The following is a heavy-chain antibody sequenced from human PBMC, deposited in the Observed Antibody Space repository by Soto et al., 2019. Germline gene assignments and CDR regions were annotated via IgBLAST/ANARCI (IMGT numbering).Heavy chain of an antibody. CDR3: ASLGGRRDSSGPNWFDP. CDR1: GGSISSSNW. J-gene: IGHJ5*02. V-gene: IGHV4-4*02. CDR2: IYHSGST. D-gene: IGHD3-22*01. Sequence: SETLSLTCAVSGGSISSSNWWSWVRQPPGKGLEWIGEIYHSGSTNYNPSLKSRVTISVDKSKNQFSLKLSSVTAADTAVYYCASLGGRRDSSGPNWFDPWGQGTLVTVSS.